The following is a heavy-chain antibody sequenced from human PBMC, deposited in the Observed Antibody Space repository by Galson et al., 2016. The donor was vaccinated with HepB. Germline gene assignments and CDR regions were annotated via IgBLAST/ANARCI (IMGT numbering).Heavy chain of an antibody. J-gene: IGHJ4*02. CDR1: GFTFSTYN. Sequence: SLRLSCAASGFTFSTYNMNWVRQAPGKGLEWVSYTRSSTRIIYYADSVKGRFTISRDNAKHSLYLQMNSLRAEDTAVYYCARDSGSGYSIDYWGQGTLVTVSS. CDR2: TRSSTRII. CDR3: ARDSGSGYSIDY. V-gene: IGHV3-48*01. D-gene: IGHD3-22*01.